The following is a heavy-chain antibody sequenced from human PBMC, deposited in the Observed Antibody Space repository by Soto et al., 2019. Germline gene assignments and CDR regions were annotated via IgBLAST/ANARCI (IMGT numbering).Heavy chain of an antibody. CDR1: GFTFSSHA. V-gene: IGHV3-23*01. CDR2: ISGRGDTT. J-gene: IGHJ6*02. Sequence: GSPRLSCAASGFTFSSHAMTWVRQAPGKGLEWVSTISGRGDTTYYADSVKGRFTISRDNSKNTLYLQMNSLRAEDTALYYCAKDWSGNSCPCMDVWGQGTTVTVSS. D-gene: IGHD3-3*01. CDR3: AKDWSGNSCPCMDV.